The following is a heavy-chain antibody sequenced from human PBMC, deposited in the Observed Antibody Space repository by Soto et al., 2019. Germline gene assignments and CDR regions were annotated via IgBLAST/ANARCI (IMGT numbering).Heavy chain of an antibody. CDR1: GGSISSGGCY. V-gene: IGHV4-31*03. J-gene: IGHJ4*02. D-gene: IGHD3-9*01. Sequence: SETLSLNCTVSGGSISSGGCYWSWIRQHPGKGLEWTGYIFYSGSTSYNPSLLSRISISVYTSNNQFSLKLTSVTAADMAVYYCARELYDPLTGYSQFDYWGQGSLVTVSS. CDR3: ARELYDPLTGYSQFDY. CDR2: IFYSGST.